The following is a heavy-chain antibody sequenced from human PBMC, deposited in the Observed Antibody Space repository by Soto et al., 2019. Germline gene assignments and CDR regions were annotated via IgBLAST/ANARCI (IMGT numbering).Heavy chain of an antibody. CDR3: ARSDDGTSYPLDL. CDR1: GYTFTNYY. CDR2: MNPRSGGS. D-gene: IGHD1-1*01. J-gene: IGHJ5*02. V-gene: IGHV1-2*02. Sequence: ASVKVSCKASGYTFTNYYMHWLRQAPGQGLEWMGWMNPRSGGSKYAQAFQDRVTMTRDASISTAYMEMTSLRHGDTAVYFCARSDDGTSYPLDLWGPGTLVTVSS.